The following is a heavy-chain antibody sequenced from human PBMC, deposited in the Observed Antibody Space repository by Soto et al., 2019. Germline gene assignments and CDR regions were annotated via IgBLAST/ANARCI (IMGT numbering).Heavy chain of an antibody. Sequence: QVQLVQSGAEVRKPGSSVNVSCKASGTTFSTHGIHWVRQAPGQGLEWMGGFVPMFSSSNYAQKFQGGLTIVTDESTNSAYMELSSLRADDSAIYYCARSGGTYYFDHWGQGTLVTVSS. D-gene: IGHD1-1*01. CDR3: ARSGGTYYFDH. V-gene: IGHV1-69*05. CDR1: GTTFSTHG. J-gene: IGHJ4*02. CDR2: FVPMFSSS.